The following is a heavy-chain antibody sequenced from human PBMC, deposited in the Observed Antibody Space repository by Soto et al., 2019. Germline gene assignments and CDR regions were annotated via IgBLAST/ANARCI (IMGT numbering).Heavy chain of an antibody. D-gene: IGHD3-10*01. CDR1: GFTFSDHS. CDR3: ARVVWTTGCCDY. Sequence: EVQLVESGGGLVQPGGSLRLSCAASGFTFSDHSMDWVRQAPGKGLEWVGRTRNTANYYTTEYAASVKGRFTISRDDSKISMYLEMNSLKTEDTAVYYCARVVWTTGCCDYWGQGTLVTVSS. V-gene: IGHV3-72*01. CDR2: TRNTANYYTT. J-gene: IGHJ4*02.